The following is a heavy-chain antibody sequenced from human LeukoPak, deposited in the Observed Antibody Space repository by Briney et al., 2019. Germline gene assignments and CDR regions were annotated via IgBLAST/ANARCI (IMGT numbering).Heavy chain of an antibody. V-gene: IGHV3-23*01. CDR2: ISGSGGST. D-gene: IGHD4-17*01. J-gene: IGHJ5*02. CDR3: AKDLGTTVTTGWFDP. CDR1: GFTFNNYA. Sequence: GGSLRLSCAASGFTFNNYAMSWVRQAPGKGLEWVSGISGSGGSTYYADSVKGRFTISRDNSKNTLYLQMNSLRAEDTAVYYCAKDLGTTVTTGWFDPWGQGTLVTVSS.